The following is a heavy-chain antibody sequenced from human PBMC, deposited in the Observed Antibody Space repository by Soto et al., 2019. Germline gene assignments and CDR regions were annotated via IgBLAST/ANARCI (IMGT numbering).Heavy chain of an antibody. CDR3: ARFSPLIAGLDY. Sequence: GGALRLSCSAPGFPFSWYSMNVVRPAPGKGLEWVSYISSSSSTIYYADSVKGRFTISRDNAKNSLYLQMNSLRAEDTAVYYCARFSPLIAGLDYWGQGTLVTVSS. D-gene: IGHD6-13*01. J-gene: IGHJ4*02. CDR1: GFPFSWYS. CDR2: ISSSSSTI. V-gene: IGHV3-48*01.